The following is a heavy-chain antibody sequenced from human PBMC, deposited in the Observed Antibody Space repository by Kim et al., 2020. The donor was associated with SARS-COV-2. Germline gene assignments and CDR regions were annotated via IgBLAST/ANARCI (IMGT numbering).Heavy chain of an antibody. V-gene: IGHV4-39*01. CDR1: GGSISSSSYY. D-gene: IGHD3-10*01. CDR2: IYYSGST. CDR3: ARKVRGVSYYYYGMDV. Sequence: SETLSLTCTVSGGSISSSSYYWGWIRQPPGKGLEWIGSIYYSGSTYYNPSLKSRVTISVDTSKNQFSLKLSSVTAADTAVYYCARKVRGVSYYYYGMDVWGQGTTVTVSS. J-gene: IGHJ6*02.